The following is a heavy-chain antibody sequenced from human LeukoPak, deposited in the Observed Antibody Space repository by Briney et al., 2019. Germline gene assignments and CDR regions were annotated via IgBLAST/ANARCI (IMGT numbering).Heavy chain of an antibody. CDR1: GGSISSSGNY. CDR3: ARNIRDYGSGSYFDY. Sequence: SETLSLTCTVSGGSISSSGNYWGWIRQPPGKGLEWIGNIYYVGSTYYNPSLNSRVTISVDTSKNQFSLKLNSVTAADTAVYYCARNIRDYGSGSYFDYWGQGTLVTVSS. D-gene: IGHD3-10*01. J-gene: IGHJ4*02. CDR2: IYYVGST. V-gene: IGHV4-39*07.